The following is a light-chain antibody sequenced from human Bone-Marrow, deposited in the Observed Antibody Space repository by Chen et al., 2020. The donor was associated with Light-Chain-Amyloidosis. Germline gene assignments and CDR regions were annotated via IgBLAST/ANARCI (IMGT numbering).Light chain of an antibody. CDR3: QSYQGSSQGV. Sequence: NFMLTQPHSVSASPGQTVIISCTPSSGSIATNYVQWYQQRPGSSPTTVIYEDDQRPSGVPDRFSGSIDRSSNSASLTISGLKTEDEADYYCQSYQGSSQGVFGGGTKLTVL. V-gene: IGLV6-57*01. CDR2: EDD. CDR1: SGSIATNY. J-gene: IGLJ3*02.